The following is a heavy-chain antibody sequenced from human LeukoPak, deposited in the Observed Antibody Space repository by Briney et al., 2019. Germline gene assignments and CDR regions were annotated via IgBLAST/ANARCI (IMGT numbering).Heavy chain of an antibody. CDR2: IYTSGST. Sequence: SETLSLTCRVSGGSISSGSYYWSWIRQPAGKGLEWIGRIYTSGSTNYNPSLKSRVTISVDTSKNQFSLKLSSVTAADTAVYYCARDGPALDPWGQGTLVTVSS. CDR1: GGSISSGSYY. V-gene: IGHV4-61*02. CDR3: ARDGPALDP. J-gene: IGHJ5*02.